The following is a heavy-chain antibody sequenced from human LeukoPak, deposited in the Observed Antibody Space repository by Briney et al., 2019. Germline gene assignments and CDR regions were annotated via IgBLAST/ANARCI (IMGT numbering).Heavy chain of an antibody. J-gene: IGHJ4*02. Sequence: PGGSLRLSCAASGFTVSTNYMSWVRQAPGKGLEWVSVIYRDDTTYYADSVKGRFIISRDNSKNTLYLQMNSLRAEDTAVYYCARDRGDGKFHFDYWGQGTLVTVSS. CDR3: ARDRGDGKFHFDY. V-gene: IGHV3-53*01. CDR1: GFTVSTNY. CDR2: IYRDDTT.